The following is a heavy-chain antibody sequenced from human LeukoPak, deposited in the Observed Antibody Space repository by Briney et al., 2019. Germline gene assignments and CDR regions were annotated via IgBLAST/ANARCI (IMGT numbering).Heavy chain of an antibody. CDR2: ISVGGGST. D-gene: IGHD3-3*01. CDR3: ARRYDFWDY. CDR1: GFIFGDYA. J-gene: IGHJ4*02. V-gene: IGHV3-23*01. Sequence: PGRSLRLSCRGSGFIFGDYAMTWVRQAPGKGLEWVSVISVGGGSTAYANSVKGRFTISRDDSKNTLHLQMDSLRADDTAVYYCARRYDFWDYWGQGTLVTVSS.